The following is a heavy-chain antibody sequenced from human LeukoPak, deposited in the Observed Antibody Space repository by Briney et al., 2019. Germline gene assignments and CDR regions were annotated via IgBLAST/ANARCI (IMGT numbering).Heavy chain of an antibody. V-gene: IGHV3-48*01. CDR1: GFTFSAYS. CDR3: ARNQEIDYYDSSGFYWGVEY. D-gene: IGHD3-22*01. CDR2: ISGGGGTI. J-gene: IGHJ4*02. Sequence: GGSLRLSCAASGFTFSAYSMNWVRQAPGKGLEWVAYISGGGGTIYYADSVKGRFTISRDNAKNSLYLQMDSLRAEDTAEYYCARNQEIDYYDSSGFYWGVEYWGQGTLVTVSS.